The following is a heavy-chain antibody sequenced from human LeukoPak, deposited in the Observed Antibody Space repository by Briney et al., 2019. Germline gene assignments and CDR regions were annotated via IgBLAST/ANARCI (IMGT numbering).Heavy chain of an antibody. Sequence: SETLSLTCTVSGGSISNYYWAWIRQPAGKGLEWIGRIYTSGSTDYNPSLKSRVTMSVDTSKNQFSLKLSSVTAADTAMYYCAKLEGARVDPWGQGTLVTVSS. V-gene: IGHV4-4*07. D-gene: IGHD1-26*01. CDR1: GGSISNYY. CDR2: IYTSGST. J-gene: IGHJ5*02. CDR3: AKLEGARVDP.